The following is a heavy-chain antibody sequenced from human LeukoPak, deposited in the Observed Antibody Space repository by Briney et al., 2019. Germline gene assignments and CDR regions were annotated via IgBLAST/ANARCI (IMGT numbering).Heavy chain of an antibody. V-gene: IGHV4-39*01. D-gene: IGHD5-18*01. CDR3: AKQAGYSYGNNWFDP. CDR1: GGSISSSSYY. Sequence: SETLSLTCTVSGGSISSSSYYWGWIRQPPGKGLEWIGSIYYSGSTYYNPSLKSRVTISVDTSKNQFSLKLSSVTAADTAVYYCAKQAGYSYGNNWFDPWGQGTLVTVSS. J-gene: IGHJ5*02. CDR2: IYYSGST.